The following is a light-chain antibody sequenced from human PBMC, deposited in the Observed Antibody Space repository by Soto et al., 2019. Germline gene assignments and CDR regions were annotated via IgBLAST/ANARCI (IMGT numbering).Light chain of an antibody. CDR1: QGIINY. CDR2: AAS. V-gene: IGKV1-27*01. CDR3: QKYNSAPLS. J-gene: IGKJ4*01. Sequence: DIQMTQSPSSLSASVGERVTITCRASQGIINYLAWYQQKPGKAPKLLIYAASTLQSGVTSRFSGSGSGTDFTLTISGLQPEDVATYYCQKYNSAPLSFGGGTKVEIK.